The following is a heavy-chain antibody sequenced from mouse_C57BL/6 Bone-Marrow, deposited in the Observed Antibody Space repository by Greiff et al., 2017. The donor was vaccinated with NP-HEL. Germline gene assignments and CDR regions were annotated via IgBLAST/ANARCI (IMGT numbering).Heavy chain of an antibody. J-gene: IGHJ3*01. Sequence: VQLQQSGAELVRPGASVKLSCTASGFNIKDDYMHWVKQRPEQGLEWIGWIDPENGDTEYASKFQGKATITADTSSNTAYLQLSSLTSEDTAVYYCTTWGYYHGSSIAYWGQGTLVTVSA. CDR1: GFNIKDDY. V-gene: IGHV14-4*01. D-gene: IGHD1-1*01. CDR3: TTWGYYHGSSIAY. CDR2: IDPENGDT.